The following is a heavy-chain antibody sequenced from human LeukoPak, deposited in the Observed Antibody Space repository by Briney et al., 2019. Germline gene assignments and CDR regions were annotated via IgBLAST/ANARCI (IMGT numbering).Heavy chain of an antibody. Sequence: GGSLRLSCAASGFTFSSYTMSWVRQAPGKGLEWVSAISDSGASTYYADSVKGRFTISRDNSKNTLFLQMNSLRAEDTAVYYCAKDRVVGSTYYFDYWGQGTLVTVPS. J-gene: IGHJ4*02. CDR1: GFTFSSYT. CDR3: AKDRVVGSTYYFDY. CDR2: ISDSGAST. V-gene: IGHV3-23*01. D-gene: IGHD1-26*01.